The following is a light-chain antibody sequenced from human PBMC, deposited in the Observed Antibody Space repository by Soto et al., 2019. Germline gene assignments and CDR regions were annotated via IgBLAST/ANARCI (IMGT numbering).Light chain of an antibody. CDR2: EVS. V-gene: IGLV2-8*01. Sequence: QSALTQPPSASGSPEQSVTISCTGTSSDVGGYNYVSWYQQHPGKAPKLMIYEVSKRPSGVPDRFSGSKSGNTASLTVSGLQAEDEADYYCSSYAGSNLVVFGGGTKVTVL. CDR3: SSYAGSNLVV. J-gene: IGLJ2*01. CDR1: SSDVGGYNY.